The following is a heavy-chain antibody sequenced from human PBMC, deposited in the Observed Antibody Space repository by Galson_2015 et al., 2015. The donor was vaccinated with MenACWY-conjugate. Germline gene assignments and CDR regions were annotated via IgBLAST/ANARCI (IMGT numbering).Heavy chain of an antibody. J-gene: IGHJ4*02. CDR2: IIPIFGRA. CDR1: GGTFSRYA. CDR3: AKGADRNFGDYEASDY. Sequence: SCKASGGTFSRYAINWVRQAPGQGLEWMGGIIPIFGRANYAQRFEGRVIISADESTTTTYMELSSLRSDDTAVYYCAKGADRNFGDYEASDYWGQGTLVTVSS. V-gene: IGHV1-69*01. D-gene: IGHD4-17*01.